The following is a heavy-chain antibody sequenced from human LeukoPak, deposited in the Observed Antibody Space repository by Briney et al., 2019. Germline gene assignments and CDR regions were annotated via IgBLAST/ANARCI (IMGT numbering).Heavy chain of an antibody. J-gene: IGHJ5*02. CDR1: GFPFTSYG. V-gene: IGHV3-33*01. CDR2: VWFDGSSK. Sequence: PGGSLRLSSAASGFPFTSYGMHWIRQTPNKGLEWVALVWFDGSSKYYADSVKGRFTISRDNSKNTVYLQMNSLSAGDTAIYYCARAVLEHCAGGSCYRWFDPWGQGTLVAVSS. CDR3: ARAVLEHCAGGSCYRWFDP. D-gene: IGHD2-15*01.